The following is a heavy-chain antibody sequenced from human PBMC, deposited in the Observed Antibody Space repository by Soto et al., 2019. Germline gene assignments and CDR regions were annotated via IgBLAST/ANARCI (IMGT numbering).Heavy chain of an antibody. V-gene: IGHV4-34*01. CDR1: GGCVSGYQ. D-gene: IGHD1-1*01. CDR2: INHSGTT. J-gene: IGHJ5*02. CDR3: ARGWRFDP. Sequence: XGTLELSCGVYGGCVSGYQWNWIRQSPGQGLEWIGEINHSGTTKYNPSLESRINLSVDTSKKQFSLEMFSVTAADTAIYYCARGWRFDPWGQGTQVTVSS.